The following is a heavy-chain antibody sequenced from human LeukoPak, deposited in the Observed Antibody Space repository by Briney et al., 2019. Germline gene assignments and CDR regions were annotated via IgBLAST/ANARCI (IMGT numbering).Heavy chain of an antibody. CDR2: IYYSGGT. V-gene: IGHV4-31*03. CDR3: AREGGKDFDY. Sequence: PSETLSLTCTVSGGSISSGGYYWSWIRQHPGKGLEWIGYIYYSGGTYYNPSLKSRVTISVDTSKNQFSLKLSSVTAADTAVYYGAREGGKDFDYWGQGTLVTVSS. J-gene: IGHJ4*02. D-gene: IGHD3-16*01. CDR1: GGSISSGGYY.